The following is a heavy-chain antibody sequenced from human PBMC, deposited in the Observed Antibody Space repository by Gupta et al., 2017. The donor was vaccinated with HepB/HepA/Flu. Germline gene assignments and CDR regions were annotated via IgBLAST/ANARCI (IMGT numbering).Heavy chain of an antibody. CDR2: ISGSGGST. J-gene: IGHJ4*02. CDR1: GFTFSSYA. CDR3: AKTKDIVVVVAATFGY. V-gene: IGHV3-23*01. Sequence: EVQLLESGGGLVQPGGSLRLSCAASGFTFSSYAMSWVRQAPGKGLEWVSAISGSGGSTYYADSVKGRFTISRDNSKNTLYLQMNSLRAEDTAVYYCAKTKDIVVVVAATFGYWGQGTRVTVSS. D-gene: IGHD2-15*01.